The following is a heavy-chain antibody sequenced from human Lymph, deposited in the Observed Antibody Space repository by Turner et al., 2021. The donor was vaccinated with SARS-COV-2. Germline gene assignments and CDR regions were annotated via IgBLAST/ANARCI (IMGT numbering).Heavy chain of an antibody. D-gene: IGHD1-26*01. J-gene: IGHJ6*02. V-gene: IGHV1-8*02. CDR3: ARGRYSGGGMDV. Sequence: QVQLVQSGAEVKKPGASVKVSCKAPGYTFTSYDINWVRQATGQGLEWMGLINPNRGKTGHAQKFQGRVTMTRNTSISTAYMELSSLRSEDTAVYYCARGRYSGGGMDVWGQGTTVTVSS. CDR1: GYTFTSYD. CDR2: INPNRGKT.